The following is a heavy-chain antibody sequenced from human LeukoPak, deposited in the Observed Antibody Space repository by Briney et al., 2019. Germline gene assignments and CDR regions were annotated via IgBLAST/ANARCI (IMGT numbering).Heavy chain of an antibody. CDR2: IISTGTYV. J-gene: IGHJ4*02. V-gene: IGHV3-21*01. Sequence: PGGSLRLSCAASGFTFSSYSMNWVRQAPGKGLEWVSSIISTGTYVYYTDSVRGRFTISRDNAKSSLYLQMNSLRAEDAAVYYCARAAQQYDSSGYYLFEYWGQGTLVTVSS. CDR1: GFTFSSYS. D-gene: IGHD3-22*01. CDR3: ARAAQQYDSSGYYLFEY.